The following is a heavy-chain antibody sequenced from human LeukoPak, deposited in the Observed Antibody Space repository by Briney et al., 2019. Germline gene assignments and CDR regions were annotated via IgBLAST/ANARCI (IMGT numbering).Heavy chain of an antibody. CDR2: IYYSGST. Sequence: PSETLSLTCTVSGGSISSSSYYWGWIRQPPGKGLEWIGSIYYSGSTYYNPSLKSRVTISVDTSKNQFSLKLSSVTAADTAVYYCARYSSGWWGFDYWGQGTLVIVSS. CDR1: GGSISSSSYY. V-gene: IGHV4-39*01. J-gene: IGHJ4*02. CDR3: ARYSSGWWGFDY. D-gene: IGHD6-19*01.